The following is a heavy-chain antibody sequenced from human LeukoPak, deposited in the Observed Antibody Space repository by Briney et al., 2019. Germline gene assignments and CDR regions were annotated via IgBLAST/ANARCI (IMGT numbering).Heavy chain of an antibody. CDR2: IYYSGST. V-gene: IGHV4-59*08. D-gene: IGHD6-13*01. CDR3: ATGRWGSSWYRGFDP. Sequence: SETLSLTCTVSGGSISSYYWSWIRQPPGKGLEWIGYIYYSGSTNYNPSLESRVTISVDTSKNQFSLKLSSVTAADTAVYYCATGRWGSSWYRGFDPWGQGTLVTVSS. J-gene: IGHJ5*02. CDR1: GGSISSYY.